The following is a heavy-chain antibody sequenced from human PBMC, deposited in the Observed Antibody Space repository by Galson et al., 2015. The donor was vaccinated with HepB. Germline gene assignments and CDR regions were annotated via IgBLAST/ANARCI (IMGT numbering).Heavy chain of an antibody. CDR3: AKGDSGSWAAWDY. Sequence: SLRLSCAASGFTFSSYAMSRVRQAPGKGLEWVSAISGSGGSTYYADSVKGRFTISRDNSKNTLYLQMNSLRAEDTAVYYCAKGDSGSWAAWDYWGQGTLVTVSS. CDR2: ISGSGGST. V-gene: IGHV3-23*01. D-gene: IGHD1-26*01. J-gene: IGHJ4*02. CDR1: GFTFSSYA.